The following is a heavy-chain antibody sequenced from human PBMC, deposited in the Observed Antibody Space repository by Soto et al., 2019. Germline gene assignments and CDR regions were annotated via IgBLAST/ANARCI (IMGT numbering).Heavy chain of an antibody. J-gene: IGHJ3*01. Sequence: SETLSLTCAVSGGSISSSNWWSWVRQPPGKGLEWIGEIYHSGSTNYNPSLKSRVTISVDKSKNQFSLKLSSVTAADTAVYYCARDISTPYSSGWYQPGDAFDVWGQGTMVTVSS. CDR1: GGSISSSNW. CDR2: IYHSGST. D-gene: IGHD6-19*01. V-gene: IGHV4-4*02. CDR3: ARDISTPYSSGWYQPGDAFDV.